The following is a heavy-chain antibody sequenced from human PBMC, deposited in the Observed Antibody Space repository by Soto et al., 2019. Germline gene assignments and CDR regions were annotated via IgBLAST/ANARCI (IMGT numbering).Heavy chain of an antibody. CDR3: ARGSLDFGGDYGY. V-gene: IGHV3-21*01. CDR2: ISSSSYI. CDR1: GFTFSSYS. J-gene: IGHJ4*02. Sequence: GGSLRLSCAASGFTFSSYSMNWVRQAPGKGLEWVSSISSSSYIYYADSVKGRFTISRDKAKNSLYLQMNSLRAEDTAVYYCARGSLDFGGDYGYWGQGTLVTVSS. D-gene: IGHD2-21*02.